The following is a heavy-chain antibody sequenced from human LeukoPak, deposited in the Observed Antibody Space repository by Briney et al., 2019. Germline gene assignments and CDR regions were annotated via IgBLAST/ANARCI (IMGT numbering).Heavy chain of an antibody. CDR3: AREDLSLTGSLED. CDR2: IKQDGSEK. D-gene: IGHD1-14*01. Sequence: GGSLRISCAASGFTFSSYWMSWVRQAPGKGLEWVANIKQDGSEKYYVDSVKGRFTISRDNAKNSLYLQMNSLRAEDTAVYHCAREDLSLTGSLEDWGQGTLVTVSS. J-gene: IGHJ4*02. V-gene: IGHV3-7*03. CDR1: GFTFSSYW.